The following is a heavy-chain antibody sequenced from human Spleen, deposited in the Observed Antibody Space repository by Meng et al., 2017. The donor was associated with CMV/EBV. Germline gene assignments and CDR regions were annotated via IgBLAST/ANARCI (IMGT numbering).Heavy chain of an antibody. CDR1: GYTFTGYY. CDR3: ARASREWLPLYGMDV. Sequence: ASVKVSCKASGYTFTGYYMHWVRQAPGQGLEWMGWINPNSGGTNYAQKFQGRVTMTRDTSISTAYMELSRLRSDDTAVYYCARASREWLPLYGMDVWGQGTTVTVSS. J-gene: IGHJ6*02. V-gene: IGHV1-2*02. D-gene: IGHD3-3*01. CDR2: INPNSGGT.